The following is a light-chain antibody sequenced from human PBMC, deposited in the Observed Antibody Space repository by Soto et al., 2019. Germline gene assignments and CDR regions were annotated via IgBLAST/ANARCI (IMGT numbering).Light chain of an antibody. CDR2: DAS. CDR3: QQSYSTPRT. CDR1: QSFDIW. V-gene: IGKV1-5*01. Sequence: DIQMTQSPSTLSASVGDRVTITGRASQSFDIWLAWYQHKPGRAPQLLIYDASNRATGIPARFSGSGSGTDFTLTISSLEPEDFATYYCQQSYSTPRTVGQGTKVDIK. J-gene: IGKJ1*01.